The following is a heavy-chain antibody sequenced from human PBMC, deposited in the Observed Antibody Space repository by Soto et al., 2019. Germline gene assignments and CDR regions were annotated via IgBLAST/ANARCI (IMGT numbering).Heavy chain of an antibody. Sequence: EVQLLESGGGLVQPGGSLRLSCAASGFTFSSYAMSWVRQAPGKGLEWVSAISGSGGSTYYADSVKGRFTISRDNSKNTLYLQMNSLRAEDTAVYYCAKDNLCCTNGVCYSPEEYFDYWGQGTLVTVSS. D-gene: IGHD2-8*01. CDR2: ISGSGGST. J-gene: IGHJ4*02. CDR1: GFTFSSYA. V-gene: IGHV3-23*01. CDR3: AKDNLCCTNGVCYSPEEYFDY.